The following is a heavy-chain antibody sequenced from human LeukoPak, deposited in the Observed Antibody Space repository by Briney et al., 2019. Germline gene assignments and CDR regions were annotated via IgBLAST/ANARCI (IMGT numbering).Heavy chain of an antibody. V-gene: IGHV3-33*01. D-gene: IGHD6-19*01. CDR1: GFTFSSYG. Sequence: PGGSLRLSCAASGFTFSSYGMHWVRQAPGKGLEWVAVIWYDGSNKYYADSVKGRFTISRDNSKNTLYLQMNSLRAEDTGVYYCARDSRPAAVADPIDYWGQGTLVTVSS. J-gene: IGHJ4*02. CDR3: ARDSRPAAVADPIDY. CDR2: IWYDGSNK.